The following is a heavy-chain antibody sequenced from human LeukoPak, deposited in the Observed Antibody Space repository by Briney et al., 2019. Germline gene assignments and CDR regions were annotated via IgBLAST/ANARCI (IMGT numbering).Heavy chain of an antibody. CDR2: MYSSGST. CDR1: GGSISSSSYY. V-gene: IGHV4-39*07. Sequence: SETLSLTCTVSGGSISSSSYYWGWVRQPPGKGLEWIGSMYSSGSTYYNPSLKSRVTISVDTSKNQFSLKLSSVTAADTAVYYCARSGSGYLRYYFDYWGQGTLVTVSS. CDR3: ARSGSGYLRYYFDY. D-gene: IGHD5-12*01. J-gene: IGHJ4*02.